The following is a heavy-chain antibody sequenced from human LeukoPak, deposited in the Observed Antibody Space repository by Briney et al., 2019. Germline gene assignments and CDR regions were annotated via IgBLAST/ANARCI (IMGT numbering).Heavy chain of an antibody. Sequence: KPSQTLSLTCAVFGGSISSGGYSWSWIRQPPGKGLEWIGYIYHSGSTYYNPSLKSRVTISVDRSKNQFSLKLSSVTAADTAVYYCARGDGYDSKFDYWGQGTLVTVSS. V-gene: IGHV4-30-2*01. CDR1: GGSISSGGYS. CDR2: IYHSGST. CDR3: ARGDGYDSKFDY. D-gene: IGHD3-22*01. J-gene: IGHJ4*02.